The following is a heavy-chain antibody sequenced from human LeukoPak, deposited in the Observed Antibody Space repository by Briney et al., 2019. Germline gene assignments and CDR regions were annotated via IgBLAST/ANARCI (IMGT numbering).Heavy chain of an antibody. V-gene: IGHV3-7*01. D-gene: IGHD1-26*01. CDR3: ASGVWELLQT. CDR2: IKQDGSQN. J-gene: IGHJ5*02. Sequence: GGSLRLSCVASGFTFNSYWMSWVRQAPGKGLEWVANIKQDGSQNYYVDSVKGRFTISRDNSKNTLYLQMGSLRAEDMAVYYCASGVWELLQTWGQGTLVTVSS. CDR1: GFTFNSYW.